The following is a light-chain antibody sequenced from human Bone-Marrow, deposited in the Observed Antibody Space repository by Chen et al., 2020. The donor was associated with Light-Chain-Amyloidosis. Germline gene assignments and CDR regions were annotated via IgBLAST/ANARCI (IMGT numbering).Light chain of an antibody. CDR1: QGIASY. CDR2: AAT. Sequence: DIQMTQSPSSLSASVGDRVTITCRASQGIASYLAWYQQKPGKVPKLLIYAATTLQSGVPSRFSGCGSGADFTLAISSRQPEDVATYYCQNYNSAPRAFGQGTKV. V-gene: IGKV1-27*01. J-gene: IGKJ1*01. CDR3: QNYNSAPRA.